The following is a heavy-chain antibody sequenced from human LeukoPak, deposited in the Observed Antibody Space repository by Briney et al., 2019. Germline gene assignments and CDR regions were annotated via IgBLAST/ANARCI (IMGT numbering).Heavy chain of an antibody. J-gene: IGHJ4*02. V-gene: IGHV4-39*07. CDR2: IYYSGST. CDR3: ARDIGYDSGWYDY. D-gene: IGHD6-19*01. CDR1: GGSISSSSYY. Sequence: SETLSLTCTVSGGSISSSSYYWGWIRQPPGKGLEWIGSIYYSGSTYYNPSLKSRVTISVDTSKNQFSLKLSSVTAADTAVYYCARDIGYDSGWYDYWGQGTLVTVSS.